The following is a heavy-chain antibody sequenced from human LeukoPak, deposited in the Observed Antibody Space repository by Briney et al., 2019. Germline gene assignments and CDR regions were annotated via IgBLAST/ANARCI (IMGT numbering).Heavy chain of an antibody. D-gene: IGHD3-10*01. Sequence: GGSLRLSCAASGFTFSSYGMHWVRQAPGKGLEWVAVISYDGSNKYYADSVKGRFTISRDNSKNTLYLQMNSLRAEDTAVYYCAKDYYGSGSYYMGELDYWGQGTLVTVSS. CDR2: ISYDGSNK. CDR1: GFTFSSYG. J-gene: IGHJ4*02. CDR3: AKDYYGSGSYYMGELDY. V-gene: IGHV3-30*19.